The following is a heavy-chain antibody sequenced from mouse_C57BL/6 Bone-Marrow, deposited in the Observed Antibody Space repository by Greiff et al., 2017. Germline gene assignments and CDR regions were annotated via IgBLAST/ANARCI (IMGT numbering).Heavy chain of an antibody. V-gene: IGHV5-4*01. CDR1: GFTFSSYA. J-gene: IGHJ3*01. CDR3: AREGLRRWFAY. Sequence: EVKLMESGGGLVKPGGSLKLSCAASGFTFSSYAMSWVRQTPEKRLEWVATISDGGSYTYYPDNVKGRFTISRDNAKNNLYLQMSHLKSEDTAMYYCAREGLRRWFAYWGQGTLVTVSA. CDR2: ISDGGSYT. D-gene: IGHD2-4*01.